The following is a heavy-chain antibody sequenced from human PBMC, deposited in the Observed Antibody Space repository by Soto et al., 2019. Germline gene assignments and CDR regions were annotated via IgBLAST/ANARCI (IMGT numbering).Heavy chain of an antibody. CDR3: ARHRGPAPVY. D-gene: IGHD3-10*01. Sequence: ASETLSLTCTVSVGSISGYYWTWIRQPPGEGLEWVGSLFYGGTTDYNPSLKSRLTMSLDTSKNHFSLKLRSVTAADTAVYYCARHRGPAPVYWGQGTLVTVSS. CDR2: LFYGGTT. CDR1: VGSISGYY. J-gene: IGHJ4*02. V-gene: IGHV4-39*01.